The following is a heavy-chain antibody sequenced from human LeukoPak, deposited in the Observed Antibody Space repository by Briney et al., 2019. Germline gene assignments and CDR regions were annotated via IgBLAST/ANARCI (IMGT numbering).Heavy chain of an antibody. CDR3: VKDRDSGYDSLDY. V-gene: IGHV3-64D*06. Sequence: PGGSLRLSCSASGFTSSSYAMHWVRQAPGKGLEYVSAISSNGGSTYYADSVKGRFTISRDNSKNTLYLQMSSLRAEDTAVYYCVKDRDSGYDSLDYWGQGTLVTVSS. CDR2: ISSNGGST. J-gene: IGHJ4*02. CDR1: GFTSSSYA. D-gene: IGHD5-12*01.